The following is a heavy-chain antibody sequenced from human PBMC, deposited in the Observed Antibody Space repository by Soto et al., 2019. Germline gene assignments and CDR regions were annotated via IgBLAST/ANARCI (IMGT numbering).Heavy chain of an antibody. D-gene: IGHD3-16*01. CDR2: ISAYNGNT. Sequence: ASVKVSCKASGYTFTSYGLSWVRQAPGQGLEWMGWISAYNGNTNYAQKLQGRVTMTTDTSTSTAYMELRSLRSDDTAVYYCARDPDVRLRELPFDYWGQGTLVAVSS. CDR3: ARDPDVRLRELPFDY. J-gene: IGHJ4*02. CDR1: GYTFTSYG. V-gene: IGHV1-18*01.